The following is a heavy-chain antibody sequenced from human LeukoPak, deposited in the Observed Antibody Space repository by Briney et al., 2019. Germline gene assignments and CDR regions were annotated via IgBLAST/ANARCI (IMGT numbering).Heavy chain of an antibody. CDR1: GGSISSGGYY. V-gene: IGHV4-31*03. D-gene: IGHD3-3*01. CDR3: ARDRIDFWSGYPHYFDY. Sequence: PSQTLSLTCTVSGGSISSGGYYWSWIRPHPGKGVGWIGWIYFSGSTYYNPSLKSRVTISVDTSKNQFSLKLSSVTAADTAVYYCARDRIDFWSGYPHYFDYWGQGTLVTVSS. J-gene: IGHJ4*02. CDR2: IYFSGST.